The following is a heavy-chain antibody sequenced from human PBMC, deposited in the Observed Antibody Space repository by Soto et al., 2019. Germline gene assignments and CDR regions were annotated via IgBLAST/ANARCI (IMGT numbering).Heavy chain of an antibody. CDR3: ARMGDVPYYYYGMDV. CDR1: GYTFTSYG. V-gene: IGHV1-18*01. J-gene: IGHJ6*02. D-gene: IGHD3-16*01. Sequence: ASVKVSCKASGYTFTSYGITGVRQAPGQGLEWLGWINGYNGNTNYAQKLQGRVTMTTDTSTSTAYMELRSLRSDDTAVYYCARMGDVPYYYYGMDVWGQGTTVTVSS. CDR2: INGYNGNT.